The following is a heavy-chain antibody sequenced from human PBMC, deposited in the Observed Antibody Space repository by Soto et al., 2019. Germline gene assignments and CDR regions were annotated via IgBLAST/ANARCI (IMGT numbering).Heavy chain of an antibody. CDR2: INAGNGTS. CDR1: GYTFSTYA. Sequence: QVQLVQSGAEVNKPVASVKVACNASGYTFSTYAMHCVLLAPGQGREWMVGINAGNGTSKSSEKLKGSVTITRDTSANTAYMELSSLRAEDTAVEYCARDHVVAGPGEYWGHGSLVTVSS. V-gene: IGHV1-3*01. CDR3: ARDHVVAGPGEY. D-gene: IGHD6-19*01. J-gene: IGHJ4*01.